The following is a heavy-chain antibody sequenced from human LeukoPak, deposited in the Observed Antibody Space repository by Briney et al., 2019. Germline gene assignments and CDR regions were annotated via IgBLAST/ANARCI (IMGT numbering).Heavy chain of an antibody. CDR2: INPNSGGT. Sequence: GASVKVSCKASGYTFTGYYMHWVRQAPGQGLEWMGWINPNSGGTNYAQKIQGRVTMTRDTSISTAYMELSRLRSDDTAVYYCATAPDYDSSGYYYAYFDDWGQGTLVTVSS. CDR1: GYTFTGYY. D-gene: IGHD3-22*01. V-gene: IGHV1-2*02. J-gene: IGHJ4*02. CDR3: ATAPDYDSSGYYYAYFDD.